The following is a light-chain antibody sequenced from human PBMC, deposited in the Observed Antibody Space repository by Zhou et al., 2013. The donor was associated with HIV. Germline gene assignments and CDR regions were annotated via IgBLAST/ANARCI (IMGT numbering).Light chain of an antibody. V-gene: IGKV2-28*01. Sequence: TQSPPYLPVTPGQPASISCKSSPSLLHSNGYNYLDWYLQKPGQSPQLLIYLGSYRASGVPDRFSGSGSGTTFTLKISRVEAEDVGVYYCMQGTPXTFGPGTRVDIK. CDR3: MQGTPXT. CDR1: PSLLHSNGYNY. CDR2: LGS. J-gene: IGKJ3*01.